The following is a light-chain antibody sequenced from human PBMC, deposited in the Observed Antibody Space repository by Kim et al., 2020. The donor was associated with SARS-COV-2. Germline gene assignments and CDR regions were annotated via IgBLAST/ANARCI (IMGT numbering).Light chain of an antibody. J-gene: IGKJ1*01. CDR1: QNINTS. CDR2: AAS. Sequence: SVGDRVTITCRASQNINTSLDWYQQKPGKAPKLLIYAASSLQSGVPSRFSGSGSGTALTLTLARLQPDDSATYYCQQANSFPPFTFGQGTKVDIK. V-gene: IGKV1-12*01. CDR3: QQANSFPPFT.